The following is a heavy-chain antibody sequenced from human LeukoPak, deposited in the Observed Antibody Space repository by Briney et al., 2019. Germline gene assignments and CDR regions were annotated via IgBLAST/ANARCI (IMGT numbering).Heavy chain of an antibody. D-gene: IGHD3-22*01. V-gene: IGHV3-48*01. CDR2: NSRSSSTI. CDR1: GFTLSSYS. Sequence: GGSLRLACAVSGFTLSSYSMNWVRQAPGKGLEWVSYNSRSSSTIYDADSAKGRFTISRDNAKNSLYLEMNRLRAEDTAVYYWARGIAYYYDSSGPSFDIWGQGTMVTVSS. CDR3: ARGIAYYYDSSGPSFDI. J-gene: IGHJ3*02.